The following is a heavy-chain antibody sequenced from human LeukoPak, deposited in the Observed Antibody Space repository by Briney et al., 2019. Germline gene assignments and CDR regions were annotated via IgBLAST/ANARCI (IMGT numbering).Heavy chain of an antibody. CDR2: IYYSGST. Sequence: SETLSLTCTVSGASISSYYWSWIRQPPGKGLEWIGYIYYSGSTNYNPSLKSRVTISVDTSKNQFSLQLNSVTPEDTAVYYCARASRPHHTGTGALGYWGQGTLVTVSS. J-gene: IGHJ4*02. CDR3: ARASRPHHTGTGALGY. D-gene: IGHD5-18*01. CDR1: GASISSYY. V-gene: IGHV4-59*12.